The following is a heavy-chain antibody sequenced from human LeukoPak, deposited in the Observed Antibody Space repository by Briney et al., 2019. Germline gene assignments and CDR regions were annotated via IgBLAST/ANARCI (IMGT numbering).Heavy chain of an antibody. CDR3: ARDLFRIAAAGAHAFDI. D-gene: IGHD6-13*01. CDR2: ISAYNGNT. Sequence: ASVKVSCKASGYTLTSYGISWVRQAPGQGLEWMGWISAYNGNTNYAQKLQGRVTMTTDTSTSTAYMELRSLRSDDTAVYYCARDLFRIAAAGAHAFDIWGQGTMVTVSS. J-gene: IGHJ3*02. V-gene: IGHV1-18*01. CDR1: GYTLTSYG.